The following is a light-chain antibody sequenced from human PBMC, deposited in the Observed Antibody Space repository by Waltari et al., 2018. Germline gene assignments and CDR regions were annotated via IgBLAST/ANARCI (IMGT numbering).Light chain of an antibody. CDR3: CSYVGLGIYV. CDR1: SSDVGNYNL. J-gene: IGLJ1*01. V-gene: IGLV2-23*02. CDR2: EVT. Sequence: QSGLTQPASVSGSPGQSITISCTGTSSDVGNYNLVSWYQQYAGKDPKPTAYEVTKRASGLSDRFPVSTSGNTAALTISGLQSEDEADYCCCSYVGLGIYVFGTGTKVTVL.